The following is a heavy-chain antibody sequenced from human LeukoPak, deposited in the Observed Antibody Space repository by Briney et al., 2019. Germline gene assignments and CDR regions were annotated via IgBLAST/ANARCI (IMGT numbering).Heavy chain of an antibody. CDR1: GYTFSSYG. D-gene: IGHD1-26*01. J-gene: IGHJ5*02. CDR2: ISTYNDHT. CDR3: ARDRSGSYSSWFDP. Sequence: ASVKVSCKASGYTFSSYGMTWVRQTPGQGLEWMGWISTYNDHTKYGRKLQGRVTMTTDASTSTAYMELRSLRSDDTAVYYCARDRSGSYSSWFDPWGQGTLVTVSS. V-gene: IGHV1-18*01.